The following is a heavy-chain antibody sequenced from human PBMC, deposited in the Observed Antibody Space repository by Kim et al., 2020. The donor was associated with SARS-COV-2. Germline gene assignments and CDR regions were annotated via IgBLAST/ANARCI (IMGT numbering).Heavy chain of an antibody. D-gene: IGHD5-18*01. CDR1: GGSISSGGYY. J-gene: IGHJ4*02. V-gene: IGHV4-31*03. CDR2: IYYSGST. Sequence: SETLSLTCTVSGGSISSGGYYWSWIRQHPGKGLEWIGYIYYSGSTYYNPSLKSRVTISVDTSKNQFSLKLSSVTAADTAVYYCARAVDTAMVGIRFDYWGQGTLVTVSS. CDR3: ARAVDTAMVGIRFDY.